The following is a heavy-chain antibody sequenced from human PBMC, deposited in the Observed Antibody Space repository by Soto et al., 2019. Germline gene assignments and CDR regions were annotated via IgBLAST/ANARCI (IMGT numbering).Heavy chain of an antibody. CDR1: GYTFTSYY. J-gene: IGHJ2*01. CDR2: INPSGGST. CDR3: ARDKYGYNYRWYFDL. V-gene: IGHV1-46*01. D-gene: IGHD5-12*01. Sequence: GASVKVSCKASGYTFTSYYMHWVRQAPGQGLEWMGIINPSGGSTSYAQKFQGRVTMTRDTSTSTVYMELSSLRSEDTAVYYCARDKYGYNYRWYFDLWGRGTLVTVSS.